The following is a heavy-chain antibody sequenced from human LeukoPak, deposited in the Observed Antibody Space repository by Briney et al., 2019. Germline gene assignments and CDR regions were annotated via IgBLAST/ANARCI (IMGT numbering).Heavy chain of an antibody. Sequence: GGSLRLSCAASGFTFSSYAMSWVRQAPGKGLEWVSSISGTTGSTYYAGPVKGRFTISRDNSKNTPYLQMNSLRADDTAVYYCAKIIAAAGLDYWGQGTLLTVSS. CDR1: GFTFSSYA. CDR3: AKIIAAAGLDY. V-gene: IGHV3-23*01. CDR2: ISGTTGST. D-gene: IGHD6-13*01. J-gene: IGHJ4*02.